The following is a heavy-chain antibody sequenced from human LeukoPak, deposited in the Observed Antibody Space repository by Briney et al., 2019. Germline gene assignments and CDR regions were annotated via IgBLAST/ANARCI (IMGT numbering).Heavy chain of an antibody. J-gene: IGHJ4*02. CDR2: INGDGSRK. CDR3: AKDLEAVAGRY. CDR1: GFAFTTYW. V-gene: IGHV3-7*03. D-gene: IGHD6-19*01. Sequence: GGSLRLSCAASGFAFTTYWMTWVRQAPGKGLEWVANINGDGSRKNYLDSVKGRFTISRDNSKNTLYLQMNSLRAEDTAVYYCAKDLEAVAGRYWGQGTLVTVSS.